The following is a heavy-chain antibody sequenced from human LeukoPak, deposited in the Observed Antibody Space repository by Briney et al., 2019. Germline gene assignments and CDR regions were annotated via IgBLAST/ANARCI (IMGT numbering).Heavy chain of an antibody. J-gene: IGHJ4*02. CDR1: GFIFSAYA. Sequence: GGSLRLSCAASGFIFSAYAMSWVRQAPGKGLEWVAGISKSGGVTYYADAVKGRFSISRDNSKNTLYVQMNSLRAEDTAVYYCAKVVVATIDPWYFDYWGQGTLVTVSS. CDR2: ISKSGGVT. CDR3: AKVVVATIDPWYFDY. D-gene: IGHD5-12*01. V-gene: IGHV3-23*01.